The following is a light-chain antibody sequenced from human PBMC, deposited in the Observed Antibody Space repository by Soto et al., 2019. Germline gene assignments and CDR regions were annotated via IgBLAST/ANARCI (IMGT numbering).Light chain of an antibody. Sequence: EIGLTQSPGTLSLSPGERATLSCRASQSVSGSYLAWYQQKPGQAPRLLIYGASSRATGIPDRFSGSGSGTDFTLTISRLEPEDFAVYYCQQYGSSPPLYTFGQGTKLEIK. CDR1: QSVSGSY. J-gene: IGKJ2*01. CDR3: QQYGSSPPLYT. V-gene: IGKV3-20*01. CDR2: GAS.